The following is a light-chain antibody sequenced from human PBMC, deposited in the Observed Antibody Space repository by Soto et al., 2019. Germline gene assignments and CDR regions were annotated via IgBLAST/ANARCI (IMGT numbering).Light chain of an antibody. CDR3: SSYTSSTTLV. Sequence: QSVLTQPASVSGSPGQSITISCTGTSSDVGAYNYVSWYQQHPGKAPKLMIYDVSYRPSGVSNRFSGSKSGNTASLTISGLQAEDEADYYCSSYTSSTTLVFGGGTKVTVL. V-gene: IGLV2-14*01. CDR2: DVS. J-gene: IGLJ2*01. CDR1: SSDVGAYNY.